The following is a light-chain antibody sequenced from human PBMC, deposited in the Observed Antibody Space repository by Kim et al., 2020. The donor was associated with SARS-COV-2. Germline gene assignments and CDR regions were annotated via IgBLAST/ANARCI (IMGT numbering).Light chain of an antibody. CDR3: QQYDYLPPLT. Sequence: ASVGDRVTITCQASQDISNYLNWYQQKPGKAPKLLIYDASNLETGVPSRFSGSGSGTDFTFTISSLQPEDIATYYCQQYDYLPPLTFGGGTKLEI. CDR2: DAS. CDR1: QDISNY. V-gene: IGKV1-33*01. J-gene: IGKJ4*01.